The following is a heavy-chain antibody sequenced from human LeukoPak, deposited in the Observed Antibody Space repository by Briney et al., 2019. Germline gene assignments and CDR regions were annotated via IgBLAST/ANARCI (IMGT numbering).Heavy chain of an antibody. Sequence: ASVKVSCTASGGTFSSYAISWVRQAPGQGLEWMGRIIPILGIANYAQKFQGRVTITADKSTSTAYMELSSLRSEDTAVYYCARDTPWLLLGDYWGQGTLVAVSS. CDR2: IIPILGIA. CDR3: ARDTPWLLLGDY. CDR1: GGTFSSYA. V-gene: IGHV1-69*04. D-gene: IGHD3-22*01. J-gene: IGHJ4*02.